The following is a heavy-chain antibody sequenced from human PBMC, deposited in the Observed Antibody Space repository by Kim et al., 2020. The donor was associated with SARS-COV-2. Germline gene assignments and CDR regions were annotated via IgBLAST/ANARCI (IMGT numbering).Heavy chain of an antibody. CDR1: GYTFSSYG. J-gene: IGHJ4*02. CDR2: ISAYIDQT. CDR3: ARDYSVTQYYFDF. D-gene: IGHD1-26*01. Sequence: ASVKVSCKTSGYTFSSYGISWVRQAPGQGLEWMGRISAYIDQTNYAQNLQGRVTMTRDTSTTTAYMELRSLRSDDTAVYYCARDYSVTQYYFDFWGQGTLVTVSS. V-gene: IGHV1-18*01.